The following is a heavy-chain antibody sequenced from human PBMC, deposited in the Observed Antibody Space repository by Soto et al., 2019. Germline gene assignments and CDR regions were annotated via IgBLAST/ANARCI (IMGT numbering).Heavy chain of an antibody. CDR3: AKDRAISWDYYYYVMDV. CDR1: GFTFSSYG. J-gene: IGHJ6*02. Sequence: QVQLVESGGGVVQPGRSLRLSCAASGFTFSSYGMHWVRQAPGKGLEWVAVISYDGSNKYYADSVKGRFTISRDNSKNTLYLQMNSLRAEDTAVYYCAKDRAISWDYYYYVMDVWGQGTTVTVSS. CDR2: ISYDGSNK. V-gene: IGHV3-30*18. D-gene: IGHD6-13*01.